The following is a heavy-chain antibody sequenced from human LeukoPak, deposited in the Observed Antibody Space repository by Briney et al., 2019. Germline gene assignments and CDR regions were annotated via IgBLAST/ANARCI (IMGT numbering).Heavy chain of an antibody. Sequence: SETLSLTCTVSGGSISSYYWSWIRQPPGKGLEWIGYIYYSGSTNYNPSLKSRVTISVDTSKNQFSLKLSSVTAADTAVYYCARAAYYDYVWGSYNWFDPWGQGTLVTVSS. V-gene: IGHV4-59*01. D-gene: IGHD3-16*01. CDR2: IYYSGST. CDR3: ARAAYYDYVWGSYNWFDP. CDR1: GGSISSYY. J-gene: IGHJ5*02.